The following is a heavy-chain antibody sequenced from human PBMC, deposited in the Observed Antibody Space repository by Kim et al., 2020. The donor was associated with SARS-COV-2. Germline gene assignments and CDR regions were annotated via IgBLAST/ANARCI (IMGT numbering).Heavy chain of an antibody. CDR2: ISDSGVRT. CDR3: EASDY. Sequence: ISDSGVRTHYADSVEGRFTISRDNYKSTLFLQMNSLRAEDAAVYYCEASDYWGQGSLVTVSS. J-gene: IGHJ4*02. V-gene: IGHV3-23*01.